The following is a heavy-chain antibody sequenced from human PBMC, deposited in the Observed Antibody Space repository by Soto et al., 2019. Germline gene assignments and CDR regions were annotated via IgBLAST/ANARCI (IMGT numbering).Heavy chain of an antibody. J-gene: IGHJ3*01. CDR2: IYWEDDT. CDR1: GFSFSADGVG. V-gene: IGHV2-5*02. CDR3: AHAFGWTSWTNDAFEV. Sequence: QITLKESGPTLVKPTQTLTLTCIFSGFSFSADGVGVGWIRQPPGKALEWLALIYWEDDTRYRPSLKSRLTITKDSSQTQVVITMTNMDPVDTATYYCAHAFGWTSWTNDAFEVWGQGTVVTVSS. D-gene: IGHD3-16*01.